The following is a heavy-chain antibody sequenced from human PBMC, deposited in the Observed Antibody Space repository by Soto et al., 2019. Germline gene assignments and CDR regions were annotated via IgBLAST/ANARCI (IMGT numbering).Heavy chain of an antibody. J-gene: IGHJ4*02. D-gene: IGHD1-1*01. CDR3: ARAPCWKNYFDY. CDR2: ISSSGSTI. CDR1: GFTFSSYE. V-gene: IGHV3-48*03. Sequence: GGSLRLSCAASGFTFSSYEMNWVRQAPGKGLEWVSYISSSGSTIYYADSVKGRFTISRDNAKNSLYLQMNSLRAEDTAVYYCARAPCWKNYFDYWGQGTLVTVSS.